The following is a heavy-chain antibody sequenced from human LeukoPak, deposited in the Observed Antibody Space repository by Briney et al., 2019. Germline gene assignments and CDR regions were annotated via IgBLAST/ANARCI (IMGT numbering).Heavy chain of an antibody. Sequence: GGSLRLSCAASGFTFSSYAMHWVRQAPGKGLEWVAVISYDGGNKYYADSVKGRFTISRDNSKNTLYLQMNSLRAEDTAVYYCARDVPDIVATALDYWGQGTLVTVSS. CDR1: GFTFSSYA. D-gene: IGHD5-12*01. CDR2: ISYDGGNK. J-gene: IGHJ4*02. V-gene: IGHV3-30*04. CDR3: ARDVPDIVATALDY.